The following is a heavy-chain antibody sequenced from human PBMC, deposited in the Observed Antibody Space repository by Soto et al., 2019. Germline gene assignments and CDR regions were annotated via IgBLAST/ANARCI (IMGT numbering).Heavy chain of an antibody. D-gene: IGHD2-15*01. V-gene: IGHV5-51*01. CDR3: ARHHQGYCSGGSCSLYYMDV. Sequence: PGESLKTSCKGSGYSFTSYWIGWVRQMPGKGLEWMGIIYPGDSDTRYSPSFQGQVTISADKSISTAYLQWSSLKASDTAMYYCARHHQGYCSGGSCSLYYMDVWGKGTTVTVSS. J-gene: IGHJ6*03. CDR1: GYSFTSYW. CDR2: IYPGDSDT.